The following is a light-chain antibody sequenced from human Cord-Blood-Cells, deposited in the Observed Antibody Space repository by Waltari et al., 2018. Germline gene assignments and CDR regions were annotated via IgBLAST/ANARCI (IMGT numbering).Light chain of an antibody. J-gene: IGLJ3*02. Sequence: QSALTQPPSVSGSLGQPIPLPRTGTRHNVGGFNLVPWYQQHPGQAPNLMIYDVSNRPSGVSKRFSGSKSGNTASLTISGLQAEDEADYYCSSYTSSSTLVFGGGTKLTVL. CDR3: SSYTSSSTLV. CDR1: RHNVGGFNL. CDR2: DVS. V-gene: IGLV2-14*03.